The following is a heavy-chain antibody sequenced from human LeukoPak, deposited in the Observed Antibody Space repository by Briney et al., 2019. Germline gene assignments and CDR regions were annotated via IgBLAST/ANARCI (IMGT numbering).Heavy chain of an antibody. CDR3: ARGLYRRGWYHFDY. J-gene: IGHJ4*02. D-gene: IGHD6-19*01. V-gene: IGHV4-39*01. CDR1: GDSISSNSYY. CDR2: SYYSGIT. Sequence: KPSETLSLTCTVSGDSISSNSYYWGWIRQPPGKGLEWIGSSYYSGITYYNSSFKSRVTISVDTSKNQFSLTLSSVTAADAAVYYCARGLYRRGWYHFDYWGQGTLVTVSS.